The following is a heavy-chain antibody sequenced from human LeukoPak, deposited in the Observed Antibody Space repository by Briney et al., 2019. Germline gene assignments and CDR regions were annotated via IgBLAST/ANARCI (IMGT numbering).Heavy chain of an antibody. CDR2: IYHSGST. Sequence: SETLSLTCAVSGYSISSGYYWGWIRQPPGKGLEWIGSIYHSGSTYYNPSLKSRVTILVDTSKKQFSLKLSSVTAADTAVYYCARDVSPFDYWGQGTLVTVSS. CDR3: ARDVSPFDY. J-gene: IGHJ4*02. CDR1: GYSISSGYY. V-gene: IGHV4-38-2*02.